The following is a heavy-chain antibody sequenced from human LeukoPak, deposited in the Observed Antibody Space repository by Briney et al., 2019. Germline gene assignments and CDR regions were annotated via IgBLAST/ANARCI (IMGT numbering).Heavy chain of an antibody. CDR1: GFTFSSDA. V-gene: IGHV3-23*01. CDR3: ARLRSGSYYGYFDY. D-gene: IGHD1-26*01. Sequence: GGSLRLSCAASGFTFSSDAMSWVRQAPGKGLEWVSTVGGTGDSTFYADSVKGRLTIFRDNSKNTLYLQMSSLRAEDTAVYFCARLRSGSYYGYFDYWGQGTLVTVSS. J-gene: IGHJ4*02. CDR2: VGGTGDST.